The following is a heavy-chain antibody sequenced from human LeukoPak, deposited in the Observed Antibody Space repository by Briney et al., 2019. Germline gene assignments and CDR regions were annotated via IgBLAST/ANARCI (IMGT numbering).Heavy chain of an antibody. D-gene: IGHD3-10*01. CDR1: GFTFSTFW. J-gene: IGHJ4*02. V-gene: IGHV3-23*01. CDR2: LSDGGSIT. Sequence: PGGSLRLSCATSGFTFSTFWMHWVRQAPGKGLVWVSTLSDGGSITYYADSVKGRFTISRDNSKNTLFLQMNSLRAEDTAVYYCAKSRGSGSSMARGVNFDCWGQGTLVTVSS. CDR3: AKSRGSGSSMARGVNFDC.